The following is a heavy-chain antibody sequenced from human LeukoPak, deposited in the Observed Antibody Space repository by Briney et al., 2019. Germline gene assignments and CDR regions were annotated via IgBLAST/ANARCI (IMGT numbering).Heavy chain of an antibody. J-gene: IGHJ4*02. V-gene: IGHV3-30*14. CDR1: GFTFSSYA. D-gene: IGHD6-19*01. Sequence: GGSLRLSCAASGFTFSSYAMHWVRQAPGKGLEWVAVISYDGSNKYYADSVKGRFTISRDNSKNTLYLQMNSLRAEDTAVYYCARGHSSGWYPTSYFDYWGQGTLVTVSS. CDR2: ISYDGSNK. CDR3: ARGHSSGWYPTSYFDY.